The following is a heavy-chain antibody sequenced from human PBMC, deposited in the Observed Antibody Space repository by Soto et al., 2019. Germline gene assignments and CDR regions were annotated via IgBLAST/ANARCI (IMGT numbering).Heavy chain of an antibody. CDR1: GDGVSIKSDC. D-gene: IGHD5-12*01. J-gene: IGHJ6*02. CDR2: KYYRSKWYN. CDR3: ARGYSGSMDV. Sequence: PSQSRSLTCSISGDGVSIKSDCWNWIRQCPSRGRGWLGRKYYRSKWYNDYAGSVKRRITINTDTSKNHFPPQLTSVPPEDTAVYYCARGYSGSMDVWGQGTTVTVSS. V-gene: IGHV6-1*01.